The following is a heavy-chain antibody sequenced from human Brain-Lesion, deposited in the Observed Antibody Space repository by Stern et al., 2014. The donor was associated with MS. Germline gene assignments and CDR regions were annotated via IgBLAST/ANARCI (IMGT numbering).Heavy chain of an antibody. CDR1: GYTFTGYY. CDR2: INPKSGGT. V-gene: IGHV1-2*04. CDR3: ATYYYDSTGYNDF. Sequence: VQLVESGAEVKKPRASVKVSCKASGYTFTGYYMHWVRQAPGQGLEWMGWINPKSGGTNYAQKFQGWGTMTRDTSINTAYMELSRLRSDDTAVYYCATYYYDSTGYNDFWGQGTLVTVSS. D-gene: IGHD3-22*01. J-gene: IGHJ4*02.